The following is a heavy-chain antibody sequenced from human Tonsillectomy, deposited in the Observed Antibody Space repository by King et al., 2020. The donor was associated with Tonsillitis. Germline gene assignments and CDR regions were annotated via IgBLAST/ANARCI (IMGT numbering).Heavy chain of an antibody. CDR2: ISSSSSYI. CDR1: GFTFSSYS. CDR3: ARDKQGLYYYYGMDV. D-gene: IGHD3/OR15-3a*01. V-gene: IGHV3-21*01. J-gene: IGHJ6*02. Sequence: VQLVESGGGLVKPGGSLRLSCAASGFTFSSYSMNWVRQAPGKGLEWVSSISSSSSYIYYADSVKGRFTISRDNAKNSLYLQMNSLRAEDTAVYYCARDKQGLYYYYGMDVWGQGTTVTVSS.